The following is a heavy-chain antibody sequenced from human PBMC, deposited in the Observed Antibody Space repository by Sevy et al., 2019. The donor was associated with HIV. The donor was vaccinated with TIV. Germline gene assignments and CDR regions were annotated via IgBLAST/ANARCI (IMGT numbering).Heavy chain of an antibody. V-gene: IGHV5-51*01. CDR1: GYSFTSYW. Sequence: GESLKISCKGSGYSFTSYWIGWVCQMPGKGLEWMGIIYPGDSDTRYSPSFQGQVTISADKSISTAYLQWSSLKASDTAMYYCARHLGYCSSTSCYADYWGQGTLVTVSS. CDR2: IYPGDSDT. J-gene: IGHJ4*02. CDR3: ARHLGYCSSTSCYADY. D-gene: IGHD2-2*01.